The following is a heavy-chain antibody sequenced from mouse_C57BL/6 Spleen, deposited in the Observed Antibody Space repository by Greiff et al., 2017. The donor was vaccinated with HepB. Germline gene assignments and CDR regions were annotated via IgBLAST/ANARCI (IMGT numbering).Heavy chain of an antibody. D-gene: IGHD1-1*01. Sequence: HVQLQQSGAELVMPGASVKLSCKASGYTFTSYWMHWVTQRPGQGLEWIGEIDPSDSYTNYNQKFKGKSTLTVDKSSSTAYMQLSSLTSEDSAVFYCAFCYGSSYAWFAYWGQGTLVTVSA. V-gene: IGHV1-69*01. J-gene: IGHJ3*01. CDR1: GYTFTSYW. CDR2: IDPSDSYT. CDR3: AFCYGSSYAWFAY.